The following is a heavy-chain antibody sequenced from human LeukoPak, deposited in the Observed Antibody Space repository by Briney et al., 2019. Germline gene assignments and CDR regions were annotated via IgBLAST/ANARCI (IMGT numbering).Heavy chain of an antibody. Sequence: ASVKVSCKASGGTFSSYAISWVRQAPGQGLEWMGGIIPIFGTANYAQKFQGRVTITADESTSTAYMELSSLRSEDTAVYYCARDRRDDLDIVVVPAAMYYYYYYMDVWGKGTTVTVSS. J-gene: IGHJ6*03. V-gene: IGHV1-69*13. CDR1: GGTFSSYA. CDR3: ARDRRDDLDIVVVPAAMYYYYYYMDV. D-gene: IGHD2-2*03. CDR2: IIPIFGTA.